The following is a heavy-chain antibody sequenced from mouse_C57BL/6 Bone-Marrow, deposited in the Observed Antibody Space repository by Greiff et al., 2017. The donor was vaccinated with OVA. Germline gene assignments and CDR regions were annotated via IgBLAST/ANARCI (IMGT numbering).Heavy chain of an antibody. D-gene: IGHD1-1*01. Sequence: EVQLVESGGGLVQPGGSLKLSCAASGFTFSDYYMYWVRQTPEKRLEWVSYISNGGGSTYYPDTVKGRFTISRDNDKNTLYLQMSRLKSEYTAMYYCARLYYYGWYFDVWGTGTTVTVSS. CDR1: GFTFSDYY. J-gene: IGHJ1*03. V-gene: IGHV5-12*01. CDR2: ISNGGGST. CDR3: ARLYYYGWYFDV.